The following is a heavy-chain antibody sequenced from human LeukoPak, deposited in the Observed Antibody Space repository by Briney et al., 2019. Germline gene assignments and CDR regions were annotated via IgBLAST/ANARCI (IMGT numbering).Heavy chain of an antibody. CDR3: ARDQIPNSSGWYQFDY. CDR1: GYTFTCYG. Sequence: AAVKVSCKASGYTFTCYGINWMRQAPGQGLEWMGWICTYNGNTNYAQNLQGRVTMTTDTSTRTAYMELRSMRSDDTAVYYCARDQIPNSSGWYQFDYWGQGTLVTVSS. J-gene: IGHJ4*02. CDR2: ICTYNGNT. D-gene: IGHD6-19*01. V-gene: IGHV1-18*01.